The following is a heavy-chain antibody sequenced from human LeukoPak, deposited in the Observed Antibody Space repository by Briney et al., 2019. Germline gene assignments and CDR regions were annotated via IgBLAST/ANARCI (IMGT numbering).Heavy chain of an antibody. CDR1: GFTFSGYW. V-gene: IGHV3-74*01. CDR2: INEAGSIT. CDR3: ANKLSYSSGWF. J-gene: IGHJ4*02. Sequence: PGGSLRLSCAASGFTFSGYWMQWVRQAPGRGLVWLSRINEAGSITTYADSVRGRFTISRDNAKNTLYLQMSSLRAEDTAVYYCANKLSYSSGWFWGQGTLVTVSS. D-gene: IGHD6-19*01.